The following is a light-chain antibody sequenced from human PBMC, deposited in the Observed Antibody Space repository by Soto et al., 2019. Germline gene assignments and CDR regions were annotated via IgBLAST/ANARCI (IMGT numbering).Light chain of an antibody. CDR3: QQYHTYSWT. V-gene: IGKV1-5*03. CDR1: ENIGVW. CDR2: EAS. J-gene: IGKJ1*01. Sequence: DIEMTQSPSTLSASVGDRGTITCRASENIGVWLAWYQQKPCKAPTLLIYEASSLHSGVPSRFSGGGSGTEFTLTISSLQPDDFAAYYCQQYHTYSWTFGQGTKVDI.